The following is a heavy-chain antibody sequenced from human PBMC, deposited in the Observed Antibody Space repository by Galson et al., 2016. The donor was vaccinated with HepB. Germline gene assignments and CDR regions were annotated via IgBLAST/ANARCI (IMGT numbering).Heavy chain of an antibody. V-gene: IGHV3-30-3*01. CDR1: GFIFSQFA. J-gene: IGHJ6*04. D-gene: IGHD1-26*01. Sequence: SLRLSCAASGFIFSQFAVHWVRQAPGKGPEWVAVISYVGTRKYYTDSVKGRFTVSRDDSKTTLYLQMNTLRPEDTGVYYCARDQKYSGTDFYFAMDVGGKGATVTVSS. CDR3: ARDQKYSGTDFYFAMDV. CDR2: ISYVGTRK.